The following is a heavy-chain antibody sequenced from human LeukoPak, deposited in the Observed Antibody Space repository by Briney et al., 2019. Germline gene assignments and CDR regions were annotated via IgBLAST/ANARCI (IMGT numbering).Heavy chain of an antibody. CDR2: INHSGST. CDR3: ARGVAWNYAY. Sequence: PSETLSLTCAVYGGSFSGYYWSWIRKRPRKGLEWMGEINHSGSTNYNPSLKSRVTISADTSKNQFSLKLSSVTAADTAVYYCARGVAWNYAYGGQGTLVTVS. D-gene: IGHD1-7*01. CDR1: GGSFSGYY. J-gene: IGHJ4*02. V-gene: IGHV4-34*01.